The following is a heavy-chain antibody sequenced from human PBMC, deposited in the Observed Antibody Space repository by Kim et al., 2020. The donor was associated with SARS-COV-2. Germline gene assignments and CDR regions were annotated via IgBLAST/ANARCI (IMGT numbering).Heavy chain of an antibody. Sequence: SETLSLTCTVSGGSIRSSTHYWGWIRQPPGKGLEWIGSINYSGTTYYNPSLQSRVTMSVDTSKNQFSLKVTSVTAADTAVYYGARHEDLDYYGLDVWGQGTTVTVSS. CDR1: GGSIRSSTHY. CDR3: ARHEDLDYYGLDV. CDR2: INYSGTT. J-gene: IGHJ6*01. V-gene: IGHV4-39*01. D-gene: IGHD2-15*01.